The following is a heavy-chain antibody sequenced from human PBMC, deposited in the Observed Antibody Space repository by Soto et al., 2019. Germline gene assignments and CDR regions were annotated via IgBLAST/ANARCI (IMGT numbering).Heavy chain of an antibody. CDR3: ARDVLDYLGELPEPYYYYYGMDV. CDR2: ISAYNGNT. CDR1: GYTFTSYG. V-gene: IGHV1-18*04. D-gene: IGHD3-16*01. Sequence: QVQLVQSGAEVNKPGASVKVSCKASGYTFTSYGISWVRQAPGQGLEWMGWISAYNGNTNYAQKLQGRVTMTTDTSTSTAYMELRSLRSDDTAVYDCARDVLDYLGELPEPYYYYYGMDVWGQWSTVTVSS. J-gene: IGHJ6*02.